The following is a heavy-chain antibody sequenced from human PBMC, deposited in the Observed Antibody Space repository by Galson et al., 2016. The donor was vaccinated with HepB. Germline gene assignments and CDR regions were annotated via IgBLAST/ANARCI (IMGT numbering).Heavy chain of an antibody. CDR2: MIPMLATA. Sequence: SVKVSCKASGGTFSRFAISWVRQAPGQGLEWMGGMIPMLATAHYAQRFQGRVTVSADESTSTAYIELSSLRSDDSAVYYGARRFWGKYETGYYHYARDVWAKGPRSPSP. V-gene: IGHV1-69*13. D-gene: IGHD3-16*01. CDR3: ARRFWGKYETGYYHYARDV. J-gene: IGHJ6*02. CDR1: GGTFSRFA.